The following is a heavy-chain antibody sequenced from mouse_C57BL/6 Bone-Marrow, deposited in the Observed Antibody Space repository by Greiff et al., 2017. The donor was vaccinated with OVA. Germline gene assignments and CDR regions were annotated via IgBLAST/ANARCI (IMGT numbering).Heavy chain of an antibody. Sequence: EVKLLESGGGLVQPGGSLKLSCAASGIDFSRYWMSWVRRAPGKGLEWIGEINPDSSTINYAPSLKDKFIISRDNAKNTLYLQMSKVRSEDTALYYWARPFYDYEGYFDVWGTGTTVTVSS. CDR3: ARPFYDYEGYFDV. CDR1: GIDFSRYW. V-gene: IGHV4-1*01. D-gene: IGHD2-4*01. CDR2: INPDSSTI. J-gene: IGHJ1*03.